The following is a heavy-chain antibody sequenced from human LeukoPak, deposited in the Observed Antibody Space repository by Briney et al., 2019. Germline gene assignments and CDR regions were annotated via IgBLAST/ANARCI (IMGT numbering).Heavy chain of an antibody. Sequence: PGGSLRLSCAASGFTFSSYAMSWVRQAPGKGLEWVSAISGSGGSTYYADSVKGRFTISRDNSKNTLYLQMNSLRAEDTAVYYCAKGFLEAYYYGMDVWGQGTTVTVSS. J-gene: IGHJ6*02. CDR2: ISGSGGST. V-gene: IGHV3-23*01. D-gene: IGHD2/OR15-2a*01. CDR3: AKGFLEAYYYGMDV. CDR1: GFTFSSYA.